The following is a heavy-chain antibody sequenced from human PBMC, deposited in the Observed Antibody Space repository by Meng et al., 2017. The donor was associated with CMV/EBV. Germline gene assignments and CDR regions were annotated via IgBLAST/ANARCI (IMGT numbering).Heavy chain of an antibody. CDR2: IYYSGST. CDR3: ASWPNLNYFDY. Sequence: SETLSLTCPVSGGSISSYYWSWIRQPPGKGLGWIGYIYYSGSTNYNPSLKSRVTISVDTSKNQFSLKLSSVTAADTAVYYCASWPNLNYFDYWGQGTLVTVSS. J-gene: IGHJ4*02. V-gene: IGHV4-59*01. CDR1: GGSISSYY. D-gene: IGHD1-14*01.